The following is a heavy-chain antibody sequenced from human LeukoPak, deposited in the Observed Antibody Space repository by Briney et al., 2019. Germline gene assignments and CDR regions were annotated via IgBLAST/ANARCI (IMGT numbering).Heavy chain of an antibody. Sequence: SETLSLTCTVSGGSISTYYWSWIRQPPGKGLEWIGYLYYAGNINYSPSLKSRVSISVDTSKNQFSLKLSSVTAADTAVYYCAREGGPYRPLDYSGQGTLVTVSS. CDR2: LYYAGNI. J-gene: IGHJ4*02. CDR3: AREGGPYRPLDY. CDR1: GGSISTYY. V-gene: IGHV4-59*12.